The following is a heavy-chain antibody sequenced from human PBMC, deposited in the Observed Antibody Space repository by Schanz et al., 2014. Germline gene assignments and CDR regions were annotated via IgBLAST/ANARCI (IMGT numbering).Heavy chain of an antibody. CDR3: AKQHIVRGVIYLNWFDS. V-gene: IGHV3-11*04. J-gene: IGHJ5*01. CDR2: ISGSGGST. D-gene: IGHD3-10*01. Sequence: QVQVVQSGGGLVKPGGSLRLSCPASGFVFGDYYMTWIRQAPGKGLEWVSAISGSGGSTYYADSVKGRFTISRDNSKNTVHLQMNSLRAEDTAVYYCAKQHIVRGVIYLNWFDSWGQGTLVTVSS. CDR1: GFVFGDYY.